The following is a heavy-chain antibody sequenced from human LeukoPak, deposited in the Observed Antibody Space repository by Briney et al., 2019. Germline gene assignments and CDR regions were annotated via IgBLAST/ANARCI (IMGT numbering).Heavy chain of an antibody. V-gene: IGHV4-34*01. CDR1: GESLYGHY. CDR3: ARNGQSGFSFDP. CDR2: GNQNGGT. D-gene: IGHD3-3*01. J-gene: IGHJ5*02. Sequence: SETLSLTCAVYGESLYGHYWGWIRQPPGKGLEWLGEGNQNGGTKYNPSLKSRVTISAESTRNQFSLKLTSVTAADTAVYFCARNGQSGFSFDPWGQGTLVTVSS.